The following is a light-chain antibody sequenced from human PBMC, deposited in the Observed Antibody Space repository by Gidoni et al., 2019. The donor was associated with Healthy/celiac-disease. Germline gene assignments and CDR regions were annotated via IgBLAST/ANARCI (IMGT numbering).Light chain of an antibody. Sequence: ELVLTQSPGTLSLSPGERATLSQRASQSVSSSYLAWYQQKPGQAPRLLIYGASSRATGIPDRFSGSGSGTDFTLTISRLEPEDFAVYYCQQYGSSPLTFGGGTKVEIK. V-gene: IGKV3-20*01. CDR3: QQYGSSPLT. J-gene: IGKJ4*01. CDR1: QSVSSSY. CDR2: GAS.